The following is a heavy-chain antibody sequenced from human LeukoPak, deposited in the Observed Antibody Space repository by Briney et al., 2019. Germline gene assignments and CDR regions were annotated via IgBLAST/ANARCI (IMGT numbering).Heavy chain of an antibody. Sequence: GGSLRLSCAASGFTFSSYGMHWVRQAPGKGLEWVAVIWYDGSNKYYADSVKGRFTISRDNSKNTLYLQMNSLRAEDTAVYYCARWACSGGSRLTTYMDVWGKGTTVTVSS. V-gene: IGHV3-33*01. D-gene: IGHD2-15*01. CDR1: GFTFSSYG. J-gene: IGHJ6*03. CDR2: IWYDGSNK. CDR3: ARWACSGGSRLTTYMDV.